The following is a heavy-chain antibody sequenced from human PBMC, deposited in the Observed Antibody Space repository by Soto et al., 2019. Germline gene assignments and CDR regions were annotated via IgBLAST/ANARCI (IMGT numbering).Heavy chain of an antibody. CDR1: GGSISSGGYY. J-gene: IGHJ3*02. CDR2: IYYSGST. Sequence: SETLSLTCTVSGGSISSGGYYWSWIRQHPGKGLEWIGYIYYSGSTYYNPSLKSRVTISVDTSKNQFSLKLSSVTAADTAVYYCARGRADGAFDIWGQGTMVTVS. CDR3: ARGRADGAFDI. V-gene: IGHV4-31*03.